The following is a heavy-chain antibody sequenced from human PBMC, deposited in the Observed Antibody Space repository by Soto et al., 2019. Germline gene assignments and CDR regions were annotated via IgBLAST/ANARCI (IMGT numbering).Heavy chain of an antibody. D-gene: IGHD6-19*01. CDR2: ISAYNGNT. CDR3: AGLPGPSVAGTAPHFDY. CDR1: GYTFTSYG. V-gene: IGHV1-18*01. J-gene: IGHJ4*02. Sequence: QVQLVQSGAEVKKPGASVKVSCKASGYTFTSYGISWVRQAPGQGLEWMGWISAYNGNTNYAQKLQGRVTMTTDTSTSTDYMELRSLRSDDTAVYYCAGLPGPSVAGTAPHFDYWGQGTLVTVSS.